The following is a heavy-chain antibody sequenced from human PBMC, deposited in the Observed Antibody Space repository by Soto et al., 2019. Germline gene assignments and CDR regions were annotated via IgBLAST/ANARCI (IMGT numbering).Heavy chain of an antibody. J-gene: IGHJ5*02. CDR1: GYTFTSYG. V-gene: IGHV1-18*01. CDR2: ISAYNGNT. Sequence: ASVKVSCKASGYTFTSYGISWVRQAPGQGLEWMGWISAYNGNTNYAQKLQGRVTMTTDTSTSTAYMELRSLRSDDTAVYYCARDTAYYDFWSGYYNWFDPWGQGTLVTVSS. CDR3: ARDTAYYDFWSGYYNWFDP. D-gene: IGHD3-3*01.